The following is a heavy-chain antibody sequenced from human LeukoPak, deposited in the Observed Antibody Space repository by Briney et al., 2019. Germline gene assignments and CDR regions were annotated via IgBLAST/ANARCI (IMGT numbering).Heavy chain of an antibody. D-gene: IGHD3-3*01. V-gene: IGHV3-48*01. CDR3: ARGPPYYDFWSGYLVRGINWFDP. J-gene: IGHJ5*02. CDR2: ISSSSSTI. CDR1: GFTFSSYS. Sequence: GGSLRLSCAASGFTFSSYSMNWVRQAPGKGLEWVSYISSSSSTIYYADSVEGRFTISRDNAKNSLYLQMNSLRAEDTAVYYCARGPPYYDFWSGYLVRGINWFDPWGQGTLVTVSS.